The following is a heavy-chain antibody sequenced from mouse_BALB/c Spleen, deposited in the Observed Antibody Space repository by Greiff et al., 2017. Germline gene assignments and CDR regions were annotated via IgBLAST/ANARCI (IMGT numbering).Heavy chain of an antibody. D-gene: IGHD4-1*01. J-gene: IGHJ1*01. CDR1: GFTFSSYG. V-gene: IGHV5-6*01. CDR3: ARKTGTSGYFDV. CDR2: ISSGGSYT. Sequence: EVKVVESGGDLVKPGGSLKLSCAASGFTFSSYGMSWVRQTPDKRLEWVATISSGGSYTYYPDSVKGRFTISRDNAKNTLYLQMSSLKSEDTAMYYCARKTGTSGYFDVWGAGTTVTVSS.